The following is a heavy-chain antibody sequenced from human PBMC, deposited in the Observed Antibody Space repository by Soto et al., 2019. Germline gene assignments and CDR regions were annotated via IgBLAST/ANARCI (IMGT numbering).Heavy chain of an antibody. CDR3: ARGQAYSGSYYAFDY. V-gene: IGHV5-51*01. J-gene: IGHJ4*02. CDR1: GYSFTSYW. D-gene: IGHD1-26*01. Sequence: GGSLRLSCKGSGYSFTSYWIGWVRQMPGKGLEWMGIIYPGDSDTRYSPSFQGQVTISADKSISTAYLQWSSLKASDTAMYYCARGQAYSGSYYAFDYWGQGTLVTVSS. CDR2: IYPGDSDT.